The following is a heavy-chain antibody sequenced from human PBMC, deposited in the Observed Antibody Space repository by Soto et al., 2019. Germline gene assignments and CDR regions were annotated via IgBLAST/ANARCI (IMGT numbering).Heavy chain of an antibody. Sequence: EVQLVESGGGLIQPGGSLRLSCAASGFTFSNYAMNWVRQAPGKGLEWVSYIGTSGTTIYYADSVKGRFTISRDNAKNSLWLQMNSLRAEDTAIYYCARDFYSSTWLDDYWGQGTLVTVSS. J-gene: IGHJ4*02. V-gene: IGHV3-48*01. CDR2: IGTSGTTI. D-gene: IGHD6-13*01. CDR3: ARDFYSSTWLDDY. CDR1: GFTFSNYA.